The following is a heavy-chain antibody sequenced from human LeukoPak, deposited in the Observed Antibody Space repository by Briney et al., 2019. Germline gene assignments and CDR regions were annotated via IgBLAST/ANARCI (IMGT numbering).Heavy chain of an antibody. D-gene: IGHD6-19*01. V-gene: IGHV3-23*01. CDR3: AKDRTIAVAGSYFDY. J-gene: IGHJ4*02. CDR1: GFTFSSYA. CDR2: ISGSGGST. Sequence: GESLKISCAASGFTFSSYAMSWVRQAPGKGLEWVSAISGSGGSTYYADSVKGRFTISRDNSKNTLYLQMNSLRAEDTAVYYCAKDRTIAVAGSYFDYWGQGTLVTVSS.